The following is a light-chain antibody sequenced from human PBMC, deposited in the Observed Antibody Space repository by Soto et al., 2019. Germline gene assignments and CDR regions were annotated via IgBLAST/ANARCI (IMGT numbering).Light chain of an antibody. J-gene: IGKJ1*01. CDR1: QSVSSSS. V-gene: IGKV3-20*01. Sequence: EIVLTQSPGTLSLSPGERAALSCRASQSVSSSSLAWYQQKRGQAPRLLIHDASSRATGIPDRFSGSGSGTDFTLTISRLEPEDFAVYYCQQYGGSPRTFGQGTKVDI. CDR2: DAS. CDR3: QQYGGSPRT.